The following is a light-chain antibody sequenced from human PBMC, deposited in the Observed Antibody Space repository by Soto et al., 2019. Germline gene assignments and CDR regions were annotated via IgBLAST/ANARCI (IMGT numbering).Light chain of an antibody. CDR1: QDIGIY. J-gene: IGKJ1*01. V-gene: IGKV1-27*01. CDR3: QLNVGAPRT. Sequence: DIQMTQSPSSLSASVGDRVTITCRASQDIGIYLAWYQQKSGRVPKLLIYTTSTLHSGVPSRFSGSGSGTEFTLTISSLQPEDVATYFCQLNVGAPRTFGQGTKVDIK. CDR2: TTS.